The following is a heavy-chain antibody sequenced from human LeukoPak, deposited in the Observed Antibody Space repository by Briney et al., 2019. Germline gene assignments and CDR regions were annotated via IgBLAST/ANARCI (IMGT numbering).Heavy chain of an antibody. D-gene: IGHD1-26*01. V-gene: IGHV1-69*01. CDR1: GGTFSSYA. J-gene: IGHJ6*03. Sequence: GASVKVSCKASGGTFSSYAINWVRQAPGQGLEWMGGIIPNFGTANYAQKFQGRVTITADESTSTAYMELSSLRSEDTAVYYCARFSGWGYYYYYMDVWGKGTTVTVSS. CDR3: ARFSGWGYYYYYMDV. CDR2: IIPNFGTA.